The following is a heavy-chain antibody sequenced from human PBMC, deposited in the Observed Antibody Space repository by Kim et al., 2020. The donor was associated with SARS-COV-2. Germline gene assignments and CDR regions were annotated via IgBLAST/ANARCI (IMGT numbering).Heavy chain of an antibody. D-gene: IGHD2-2*01. J-gene: IGHJ4*02. Sequence: YAQKCQGRVNMTRDTSTSTVYMELGSLRSEDTAVYYCATLFRSDQYYFDYWGQGTLVTVSS. CDR3: ATLFRSDQYYFDY. V-gene: IGHV1-46*01.